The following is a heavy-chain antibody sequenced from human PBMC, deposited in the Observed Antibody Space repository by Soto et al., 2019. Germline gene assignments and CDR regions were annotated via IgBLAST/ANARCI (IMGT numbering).Heavy chain of an antibody. CDR3: TTGEAYDSSVYYPDAFDI. CDR2: IKSKTDGGTT. V-gene: IGHV3-15*07. Sequence: EVQLVESGGGLVKPGGSLRLSCAASGFTFSNAWMNWVRQAPGKGLEWVGRIKSKTDGGTTDYAAPVKGRFTISRDDLKNTLYLQMNSLKTEDTAVYYCTTGEAYDSSVYYPDAFDIWGQGTMVTVSS. D-gene: IGHD3-22*01. J-gene: IGHJ3*02. CDR1: GFTFSNAW.